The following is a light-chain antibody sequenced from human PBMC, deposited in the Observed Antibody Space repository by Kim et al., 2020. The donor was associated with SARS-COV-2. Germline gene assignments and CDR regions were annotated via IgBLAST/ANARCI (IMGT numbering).Light chain of an antibody. CDR2: RNN. CDR1: SSNIGSNY. J-gene: IGLJ2*01. Sequence: GQRVPISLSGSSSNIGSNYVYWYQQLPGTAPKLLIYRNNQRPSGVPDRFSGSKSGTSASLAISGLRSEDEADYYCAAWDDSLSGVVFGGGTQLTVL. CDR3: AAWDDSLSGVV. V-gene: IGLV1-47*01.